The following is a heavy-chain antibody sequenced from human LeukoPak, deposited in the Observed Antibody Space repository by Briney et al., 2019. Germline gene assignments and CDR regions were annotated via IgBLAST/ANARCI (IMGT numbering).Heavy chain of an antibody. CDR2: IYYSGST. Sequence: SETLSLTCSVSGGSISRSSYYWGWIRQPPGKGLEWIGSIYYSGSTYYNPSLKSRVTISVDTSKNQFSLKLSSVTAADTAVYYYASGPRPFDYWGQGTLVTVSS. J-gene: IGHJ4*02. CDR1: GGSISRSSYY. CDR3: ASGPRPFDY. V-gene: IGHV4-39*01.